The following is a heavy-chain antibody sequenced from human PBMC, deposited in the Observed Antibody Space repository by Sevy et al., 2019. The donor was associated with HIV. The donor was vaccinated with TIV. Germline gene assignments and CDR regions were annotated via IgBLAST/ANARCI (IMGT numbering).Heavy chain of an antibody. Sequence: GESLKISCAASGFTFSNYWMSWVRQAPGKGLEWVAHIKRDGSEKYYRDPVKGRFTISRDNAKNSLYLQMNSLRAEDTAMYYCARDCSSTTCLWGMDVWGQGTTVTVSS. D-gene: IGHD2-2*01. CDR1: GFTFSNYW. V-gene: IGHV3-7*03. J-gene: IGHJ6*02. CDR2: IKRDGSEK. CDR3: ARDCSSTTCLWGMDV.